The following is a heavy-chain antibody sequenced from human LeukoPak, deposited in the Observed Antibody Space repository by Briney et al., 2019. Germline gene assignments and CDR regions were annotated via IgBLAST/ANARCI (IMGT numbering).Heavy chain of an antibody. CDR3: AKDSVRLRPYHFDY. CDR2: ISSSGSTI. V-gene: IGHV3-11*01. D-gene: IGHD4-17*01. Sequence: GGSLRLSCAASGFTFSDYYMSWIRQAPGKGLEWVSYISSSGSTIYYADSVKGRFTISRDNAKNSLYLQMNSLRAEDTAVYYCAKDSVRLRPYHFDYWGQGTLVTVSS. CDR1: GFTFSDYY. J-gene: IGHJ4*02.